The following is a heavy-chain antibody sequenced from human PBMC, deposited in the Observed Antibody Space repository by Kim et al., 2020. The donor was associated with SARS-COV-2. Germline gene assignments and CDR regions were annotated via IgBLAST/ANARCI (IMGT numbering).Heavy chain of an antibody. CDR3: ARDLAGGWALDY. CDR1: GYTFTNYH. V-gene: IGHV1-46*01. J-gene: IGHJ4*02. D-gene: IGHD6-19*01. Sequence: ASVKVSCRASGYTFTNYHIHWVRQAPGQRLEYMGIISPRGHDTRDSQKFQGRVVVTSDTSTTTVFMELDSLTSDDTALYYCARDLAGGWALDYWGQGTPVIVS. CDR2: ISPRGHDT.